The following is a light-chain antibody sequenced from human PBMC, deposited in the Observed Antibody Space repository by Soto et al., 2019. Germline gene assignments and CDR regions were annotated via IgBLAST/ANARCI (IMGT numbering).Light chain of an antibody. CDR1: QSVSSK. V-gene: IGKV3-15*01. J-gene: IGKJ5*01. CDR2: DTS. Sequence: MVMTQSPATLSVSPGERATLSCRASQSVSSKLAWYQQKPGQAPRLLIYDTSTRATGIPARFSGSGSGTEFTLTISSLQSEDFAVYYCQQYSNWPPITFGQGRRLEIK. CDR3: QQYSNWPPIT.